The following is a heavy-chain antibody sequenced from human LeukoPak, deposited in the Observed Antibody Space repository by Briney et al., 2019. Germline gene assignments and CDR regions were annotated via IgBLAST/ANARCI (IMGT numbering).Heavy chain of an antibody. Sequence: GGSLRLSCSASGFTFSSYAMSWVRQAPGKGLEWVSAISGSAGSTFHADSVKGRFTISRDNSKNTLYLQMNSLRAEDTAVYYCARERAPLLWFGVSDYWGQGTLVTVSS. V-gene: IGHV3-23*01. J-gene: IGHJ4*02. CDR3: ARERAPLLWFGVSDY. D-gene: IGHD3-10*01. CDR1: GFTFSSYA. CDR2: ISGSAGST.